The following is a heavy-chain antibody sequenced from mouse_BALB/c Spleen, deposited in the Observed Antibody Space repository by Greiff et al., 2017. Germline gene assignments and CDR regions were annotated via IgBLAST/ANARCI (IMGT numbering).Heavy chain of an antibody. D-gene: IGHD1-1*02. CDR3: ARDGNYPAY. CDR2: INSNGGST. CDR1: GFTFSSYG. V-gene: IGHV5-6-3*01. Sequence: DVMLVESGGGLVQPGGSLKLSCAASGFTFSSYGMSWVRQTPDKRLELVATINSNGGSTYYPDSVKGRFTISRDNAKNTLYLQMSSLKSEDTAMYYCARDGNYPAYWGQGTTLTVSS. J-gene: IGHJ2*01.